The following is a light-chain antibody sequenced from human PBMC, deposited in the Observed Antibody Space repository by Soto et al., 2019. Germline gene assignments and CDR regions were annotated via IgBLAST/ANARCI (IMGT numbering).Light chain of an antibody. Sequence: DIVMTQSPDSLAVSLGERATINCKSSQSVLYSSNNKNYLAWYQQKPGQPPKLLIYWASTRESGVPDRFSGSGSGTDFTLTISSLQAEDFAVYICQQYNDWPPRWTFGQGTKVEIK. CDR3: QQYNDWPPRWT. J-gene: IGKJ1*01. CDR2: WAS. CDR1: QSVLYSSNNKNY. V-gene: IGKV4-1*01.